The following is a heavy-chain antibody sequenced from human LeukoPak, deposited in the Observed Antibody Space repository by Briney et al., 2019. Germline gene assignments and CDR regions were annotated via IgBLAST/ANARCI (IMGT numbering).Heavy chain of an antibody. D-gene: IGHD3-22*01. CDR3: GRSQNYNDSSGYSY. CDR1: GFTFSDYY. J-gene: IGHJ4*02. V-gene: IGHV3-11*04. Sequence: PGGSLRLSCAASGFTFSDYYMSWIRQAPGKGLEWVSYISSGGSTIKYADSVKGRFTVSRDNAKKSLYLQMNSLRAEDTAVYYCGRSQNYNDSSGYSYWGQGTLVTVSS. CDR2: ISSGGSTI.